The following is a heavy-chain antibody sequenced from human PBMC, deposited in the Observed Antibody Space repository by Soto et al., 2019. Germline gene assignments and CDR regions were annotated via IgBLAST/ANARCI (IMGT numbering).Heavy chain of an antibody. J-gene: IGHJ4*02. Sequence: ASVKVSCKASGYTFTNYGISWVRQAPGQGLEWMGWISAYNGNTNYAQKLQGRVTMTRDTSTGTADMELRSLRSDDTAVYYCARGGGDYSSSRFSLYYFGYWGLGTLVTVSS. V-gene: IGHV1-18*04. D-gene: IGHD6-13*01. CDR1: GYTFTNYG. CDR2: ISAYNGNT. CDR3: ARGGGDYSSSRFSLYYFGY.